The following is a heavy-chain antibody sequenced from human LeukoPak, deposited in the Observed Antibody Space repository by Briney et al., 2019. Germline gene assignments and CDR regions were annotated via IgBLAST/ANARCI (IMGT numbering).Heavy chain of an antibody. CDR3: ASRAGGNTAGVV. V-gene: IGHV4-34*01. CDR1: GGSFSGYY. D-gene: IGHD4-23*01. Sequence: PSETLSLTCAVYGGSFSGYYWSWIRQPPGKGLEWIGEINHSGSTNYNPSLKSRVTISVDTSKNQFSLKLSSGTAADTAVYYCASRAGGNTAGVVWGQGTLVTVSS. J-gene: IGHJ4*02. CDR2: INHSGST.